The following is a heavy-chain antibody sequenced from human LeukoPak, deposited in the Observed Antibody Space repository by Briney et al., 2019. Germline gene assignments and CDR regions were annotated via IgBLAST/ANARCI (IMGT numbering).Heavy chain of an antibody. CDR3: ARALLPNYYFDY. V-gene: IGHV3-66*01. Sequence: SGGSLRLSCAASGFTFSNAWMSWVRQAPGKGLEWVSVIYSGGSTYYADSVKGRFTISRDNSKNTLYLQMNSLRAEDTAVYYCARALLPNYYFDYWGQGTLVTVSS. D-gene: IGHD3-10*01. CDR2: IYSGGST. CDR1: GFTFSNAW. J-gene: IGHJ4*02.